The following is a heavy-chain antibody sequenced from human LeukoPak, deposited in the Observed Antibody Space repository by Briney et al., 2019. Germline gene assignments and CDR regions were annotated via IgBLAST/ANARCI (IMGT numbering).Heavy chain of an antibody. D-gene: IGHD6-19*01. J-gene: IGHJ4*02. CDR1: GGSFSGYY. CDR2: INHSGST. V-gene: IGHV4-34*01. Sequence: PSETLSLTCAVYGGSFSGYYWSWIRQPPGKGLEWIGEINHSGSTNYNPSLKSRVTISVDTSKNQFSLKLSSVTAADTAVYYCARGNSKYSSGWYYLDYWGQGTLVTVSS. CDR3: ARGNSKYSSGWYYLDY.